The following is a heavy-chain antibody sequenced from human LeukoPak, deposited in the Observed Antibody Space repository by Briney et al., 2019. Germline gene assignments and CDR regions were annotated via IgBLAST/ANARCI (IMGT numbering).Heavy chain of an antibody. J-gene: IGHJ6*02. D-gene: IGHD3-10*01. CDR2: INSGGDDT. Sequence: GGSLRLSCAGSGFTFRTYAMGWVRQAPGKGLEWVSSINSGGDDTYYADSVKGRFTISRDNFKSTLYLQMNSLRAEDTAVYYCVKPPRLSIIRGEGMDVWGQGTTVTVSS. CDR3: VKPPRLSIIRGEGMDV. V-gene: IGHV3-23*01. CDR1: GFTFRTYA.